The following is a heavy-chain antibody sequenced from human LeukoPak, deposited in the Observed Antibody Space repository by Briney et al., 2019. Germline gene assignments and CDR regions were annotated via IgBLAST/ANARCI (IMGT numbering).Heavy chain of an antibody. CDR1: GGSLGTYN. V-gene: IGHV4-4*07. D-gene: IGHD6-19*01. Sequence: TSETLSLTCTVSGGSLGTYNWAWMRQTAGKGLEWIGRIYASGSTNYNPSLKSRVTLSVDTSKNQFSLNLNSVTAADTAIYYCARGVVAVAVHFDCWGPGTLVTVSS. CDR3: ARGVVAVAVHFDC. J-gene: IGHJ4*02. CDR2: IYASGST.